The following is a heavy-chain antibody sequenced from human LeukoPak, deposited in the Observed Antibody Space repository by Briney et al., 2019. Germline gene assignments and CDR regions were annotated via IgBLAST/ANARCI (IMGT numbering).Heavy chain of an antibody. CDR2: INPSDGAT. D-gene: IGHD3-10*01. J-gene: IGHJ6*03. CDR3: AREQSGVLSRGFGGLFASYYTYYYMDV. Sequence: ASVKVSCKASGYTFTMYYTHWVRQAPGQGLEWMGMINPSDGATTYAQRFQGRVTMTRDMSTITVYMDLRSLRSDDTAVYFCAREQSGVLSRGFGGLFASYYTYYYMDVWGRGTTVTVSS. V-gene: IGHV1-46*01. CDR1: GYTFTMYY.